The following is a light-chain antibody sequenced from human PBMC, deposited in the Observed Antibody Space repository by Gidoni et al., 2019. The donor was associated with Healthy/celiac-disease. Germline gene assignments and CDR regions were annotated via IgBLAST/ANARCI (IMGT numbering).Light chain of an antibody. CDR3: QQYKNWPSGDT. CDR2: GAS. CDR1: QIVSSK. J-gene: IGKJ1*01. V-gene: IGKV3-15*01. Sequence: ELLMTQSPATLAVSPGERATLSCRARQIVSSKLAWYQQKPGQAPRLLIYGASTRATGIPARLRGSGSGTESTLTISSLQSEDFEVDYCQQYKNWPSGDTFGQGTKVEIK.